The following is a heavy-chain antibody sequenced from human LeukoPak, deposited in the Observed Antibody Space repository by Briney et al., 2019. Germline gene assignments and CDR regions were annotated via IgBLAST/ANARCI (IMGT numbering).Heavy chain of an antibody. CDR1: GFTFSNYK. J-gene: IGHJ6*02. CDR2: ISSSSSYI. Sequence: GGSLRLSCSASGFTFSNYKMNWVRQAPGKGLEWVSSISSSSSYIYYADSVKGRFTISRDNAKNSLYLQMNSLRAEDTAVYYCARAGGGYYYYYYGMDVWGQGTTVTVSS. CDR3: ARAGGGYYYYYYGMDV. D-gene: IGHD3-16*01. V-gene: IGHV3-21*01.